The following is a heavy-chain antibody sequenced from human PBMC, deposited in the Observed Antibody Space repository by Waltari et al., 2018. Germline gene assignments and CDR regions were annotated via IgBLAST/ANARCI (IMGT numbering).Heavy chain of an antibody. V-gene: IGHV4-59*01. CDR2: IYYSGST. D-gene: IGHD3-22*01. CDR3: ARDPEHYYDSSGYYSWAFDI. Sequence: QVQLQESGPGLVEPSETLSLTCPVPGGSISSYYWSWLRQPQRQGLEWIGYIYYSGSTNYNPSLKSRVTISVDTSKNQFSLKLSSVTAADTAVYYCARDPEHYYDSSGYYSWAFDIWGQGTMVTVSS. CDR1: GGSISSYY. J-gene: IGHJ3*02.